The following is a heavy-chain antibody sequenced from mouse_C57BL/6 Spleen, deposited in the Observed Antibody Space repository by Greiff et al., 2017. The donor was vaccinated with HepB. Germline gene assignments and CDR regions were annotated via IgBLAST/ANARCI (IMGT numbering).Heavy chain of an antibody. J-gene: IGHJ4*01. Sequence: EVMLVESGGDLVKPGGSLKLSCAASGFTFSSYGMSWVRQTPDKRLEWVATISSGGSYTYYPDSVKGRFTISRDNAKNTLYLQMSSLKSEDTAMYYCARHPHYGSSYSAMDDWGQGTSVTVAS. V-gene: IGHV5-6*01. CDR2: ISSGGSYT. CDR3: ARHPHYGSSYSAMDD. CDR1: GFTFSSYG. D-gene: IGHD1-1*01.